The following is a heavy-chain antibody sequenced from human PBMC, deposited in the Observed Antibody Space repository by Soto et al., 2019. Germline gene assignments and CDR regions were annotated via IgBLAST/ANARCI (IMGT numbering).Heavy chain of an antibody. D-gene: IGHD2-8*01. CDR3: ARGSKCTNGVCHSGAGPPPFDY. V-gene: IGHV4-34*01. Sequence: SETLSLTCAVYGGSFSGYYWSWIRQPPGKGLEWIGEINHSGSTNYNPSLKSRVTISVDTSKNQFSLKLSSVTAADTAVYYCARGSKCTNGVCHSGAGPPPFDYWGQGTLVTVSS. J-gene: IGHJ4*02. CDR2: INHSGST. CDR1: GGSFSGYY.